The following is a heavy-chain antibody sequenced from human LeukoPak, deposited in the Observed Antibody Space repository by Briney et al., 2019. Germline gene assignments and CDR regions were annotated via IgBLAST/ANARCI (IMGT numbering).Heavy chain of an antibody. Sequence: ASVKVSYKASGYTFTSYGISWVRQAPGQGLEWMGWISAYNGNTNYAQKLQGRVTMTTDTSTSTAYMELRSLRSDDTAVYYCARTGTTSPYYYYGMDVWGQGTTVTVSS. V-gene: IGHV1-18*01. D-gene: IGHD1-7*01. CDR2: ISAYNGNT. CDR1: GYTFTSYG. J-gene: IGHJ6*02. CDR3: ARTGTTSPYYYYGMDV.